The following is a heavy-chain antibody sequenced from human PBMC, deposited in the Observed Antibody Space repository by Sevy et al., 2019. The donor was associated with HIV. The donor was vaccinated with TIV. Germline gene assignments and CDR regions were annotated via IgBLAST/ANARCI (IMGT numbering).Heavy chain of an antibody. D-gene: IGHD6-13*01. Sequence: SETLSLTCAVYGGSFSGYYWSWIRQPPGKGLEWIGEINHRGSTNYNPSLKSRVTISVDTSKNQFSLMLSSVTAADTDVYYCARDLVSSSSWYGGMGLLDYWGQGTLVTVSS. CDR2: INHRGST. J-gene: IGHJ4*02. CDR1: GGSFSGYY. V-gene: IGHV4-34*01. CDR3: ARDLVSSSSWYGGMGLLDY.